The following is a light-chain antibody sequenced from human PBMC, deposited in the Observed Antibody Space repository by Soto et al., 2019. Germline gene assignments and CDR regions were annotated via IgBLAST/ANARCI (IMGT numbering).Light chain of an antibody. CDR2: GAS. Sequence: EIVMTQSPATLSVSPGERATLSCRASQSVSSNLAWYQQKPGQAPRLLIYGASTRATGIPARFSGSGSGTELTLTISGLESEDFAVYYCQQYNNWQTFGQGTKVEIK. V-gene: IGKV3-15*01. CDR1: QSVSSN. CDR3: QQYNNWQT. J-gene: IGKJ1*01.